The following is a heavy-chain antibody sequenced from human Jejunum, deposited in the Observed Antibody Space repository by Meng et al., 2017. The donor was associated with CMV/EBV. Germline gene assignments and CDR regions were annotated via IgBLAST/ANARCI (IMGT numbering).Heavy chain of an antibody. Sequence: GSTFTSHAMGWVRQTPGKRPEWVAGISGSGPATYYAESVKGRFTISRDNSNNTLFLQMNALRGDDTAVYYCARDMGYTVTAPFDYWGQGSGVTVSS. D-gene: IGHD4-11*01. CDR3: ARDMGYTVTAPFDY. V-gene: IGHV3-23*01. J-gene: IGHJ4*02. CDR1: GSTFTSHA. CDR2: ISGSGPAT.